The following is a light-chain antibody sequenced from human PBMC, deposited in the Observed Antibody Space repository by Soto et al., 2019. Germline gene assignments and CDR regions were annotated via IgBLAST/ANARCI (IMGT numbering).Light chain of an antibody. J-gene: IGLJ1*01. CDR2: EVS. Sequence: SLLTQPASVSGSPGQSITISCTGTSGDDGGYTYVSCYQQPPGKAPKLMIYEVSNRPSGVSTRFSGSKSGNMASLTIPRLQAEDHADYYCRVYTSMSPWVFXPHTK. CDR3: RVYTSMSPWV. CDR1: SGDDGGYTY. V-gene: IGLV2-14*01.